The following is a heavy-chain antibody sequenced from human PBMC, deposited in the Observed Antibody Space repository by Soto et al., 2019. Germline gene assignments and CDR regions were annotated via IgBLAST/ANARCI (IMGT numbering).Heavy chain of an antibody. CDR3: ARGSYGSGSKYGMDV. J-gene: IGHJ6*02. V-gene: IGHV4-34*01. CDR1: GGSFSGNY. Sequence: SETMSLTCAVYGGSFSGNYWSWIRQPPGKGLEWIGEINHSGSTNYKPSLKSRVTISVDTSKNQFSLKLSSVTAADTAVYYCARGSYGSGSKYGMDVWGQGTTVTVSS. CDR2: INHSGST. D-gene: IGHD3-10*01.